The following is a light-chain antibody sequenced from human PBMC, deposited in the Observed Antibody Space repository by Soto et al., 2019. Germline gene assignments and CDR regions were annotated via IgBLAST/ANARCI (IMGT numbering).Light chain of an antibody. Sequence: QSALTQPASVSGSPGQSITISCTGTSSDIAGHKYVSWYQQHPGKAPILIIFEVTNRPSGVSSRFSASKSGDTASLIISGLQAEDEADYFCSSYSSTSTVVFGGGTKVTVL. CDR1: SSDIAGHKY. CDR3: SSYSSTSTVV. J-gene: IGLJ2*01. V-gene: IGLV2-14*01. CDR2: EVT.